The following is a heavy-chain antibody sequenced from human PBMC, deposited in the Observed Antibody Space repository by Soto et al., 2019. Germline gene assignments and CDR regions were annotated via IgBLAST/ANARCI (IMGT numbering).Heavy chain of an antibody. D-gene: IGHD2-15*01. CDR2: INPSGGST. V-gene: IGHV1-46*01. Sequence: GASVKVSCKASGYTFTSYYMHWVRQAPGQGLEWMGIINPSGGSTSYAQKFQGRVTMTRDTSTSTVYMELSSLRFEDTAVYYCARDNRLAAAFDYWGQGTLVTVSS. J-gene: IGHJ4*02. CDR3: ARDNRLAAAFDY. CDR1: GYTFTSYY.